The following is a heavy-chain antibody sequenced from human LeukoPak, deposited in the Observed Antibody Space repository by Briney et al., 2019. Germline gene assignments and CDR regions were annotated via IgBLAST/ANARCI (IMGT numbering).Heavy chain of an antibody. D-gene: IGHD4-11*01. Sequence: SETLSLTCIISGDSFSTSSYFWGWIRQPPGQGLEWIGAIYFTGSTYYNPSLKSRVSISEDTSKNRFSLNLTSLTAADTAIYYCARAPYNSKYYITDWGRGTLVTVSS. CDR2: IYFTGST. V-gene: IGHV4-39*07. CDR1: GDSFSTSSYF. J-gene: IGHJ4*02. CDR3: ARAPYNSKYYITD.